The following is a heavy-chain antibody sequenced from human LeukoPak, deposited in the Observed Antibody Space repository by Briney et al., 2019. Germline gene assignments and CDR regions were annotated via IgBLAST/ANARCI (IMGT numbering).Heavy chain of an antibody. D-gene: IGHD3-10*01. Sequence: ASVKVSCKASGYTFTSYAMNWVRQAPGQGLEWMGWINTNTGNPTYAQGFTGRFVFSLDTSVSTAYLQISSLKAEDTAVYYCARVIGSGYSYAFDIWGQGTMVTVSS. V-gene: IGHV7-4-1*02. CDR2: INTNTGNP. CDR3: ARVIGSGYSYAFDI. CDR1: GYTFTSYA. J-gene: IGHJ3*02.